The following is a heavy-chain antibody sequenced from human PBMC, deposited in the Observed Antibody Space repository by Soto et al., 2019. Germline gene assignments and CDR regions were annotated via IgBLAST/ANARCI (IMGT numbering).Heavy chain of an antibody. J-gene: IGHJ4*02. Sequence: EVQLLESGGGLAQPGGSLRLSCTASGLTFPSFAMSWVRLAPGKGLEWVAVINAGGLYTSYADSVNGRFTISRDNAQNSLFLQMNTLRPEDTAMYYCARVAYWGPGTQVTVSS. CDR1: GLTFPSFA. V-gene: IGHV3-23*01. CDR2: INAGGLYT. CDR3: ARVAY.